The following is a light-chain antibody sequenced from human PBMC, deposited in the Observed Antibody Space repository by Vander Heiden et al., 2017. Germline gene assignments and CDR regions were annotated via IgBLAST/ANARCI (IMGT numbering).Light chain of an antibody. CDR3: QQYSIDSPT. V-gene: IGKV1-5*01. J-gene: IGKJ1*01. CDR1: QSITTW. CDR2: DAS. Sequence: DIQMTQSPSTLSASVGARVTIPCRASQSITTWLAWYQQKPGKAPKLLIYDASNLQSGVPARFSGSGSGTDFSLTISSLQADDFATYYCQQYSIDSPTFGQGTKVEI.